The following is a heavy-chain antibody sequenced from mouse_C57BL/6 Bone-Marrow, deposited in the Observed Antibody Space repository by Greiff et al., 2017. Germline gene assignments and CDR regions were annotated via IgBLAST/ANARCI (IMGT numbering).Heavy chain of an antibody. Sequence: VQLQQSGAELVRPGASVKLSCTASGFNIKDDYMHWVKQRPEQGLEWIGWIDPENGDTEYASKFQGKATITADTSSNPAYLQLSSLTSEDTAVYYCTTRYYPDYWGQGTTLTVSS. CDR1: GFNIKDDY. V-gene: IGHV14-4*01. J-gene: IGHJ2*01. CDR3: TTRYYPDY. CDR2: IDPENGDT.